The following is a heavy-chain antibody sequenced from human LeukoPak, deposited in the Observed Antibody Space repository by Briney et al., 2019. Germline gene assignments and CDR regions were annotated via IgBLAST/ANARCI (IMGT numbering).Heavy chain of an antibody. Sequence: PGGSLRLSCAASGFIFTDYYIDWVRQAPGKGLEWVAVTSSDLNVKLYADSVKGRFTISRGNSRSTLYLQMNSLRPEDTAIYYCAREGYYGSGSPPSLYFDYWGQGTLVTVSS. D-gene: IGHD3-10*01. CDR2: TSSDLNVK. CDR1: GFIFTDYY. CDR3: AREGYYGSGSPPSLYFDY. J-gene: IGHJ4*02. V-gene: IGHV3-30*03.